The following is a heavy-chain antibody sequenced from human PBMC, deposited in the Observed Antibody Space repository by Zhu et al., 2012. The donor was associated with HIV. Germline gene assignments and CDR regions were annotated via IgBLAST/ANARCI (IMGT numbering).Heavy chain of an antibody. CDR1: GGSMSGFY. Sequence: QVQLQESGPGLVKPSETLSLDCSASGGSMSGFYWTWVRHPAGKGLEWMGRLHSSGTVDYSPSLRSRITLSLDTSKRLFXLRLTSVAATDTATYFCARGGTMFGPPTSWGPGVLVTVSS. J-gene: IGHJ5*02. CDR3: ARGGTMFGPPTS. CDR2: LHSSGTV. V-gene: IGHV4-4*07. D-gene: IGHD3-16*01.